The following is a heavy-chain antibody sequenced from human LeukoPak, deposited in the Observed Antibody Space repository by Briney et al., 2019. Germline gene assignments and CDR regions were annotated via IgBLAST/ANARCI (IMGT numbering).Heavy chain of an antibody. CDR3: AGGGYSYGYSSGY. J-gene: IGHJ4*02. D-gene: IGHD5-18*01. V-gene: IGHV1-46*04. CDR2: INPSGGST. Sequence: ASVKVSCKASGYTFTGYYMHWVRQAPGQGLEWMGIINPSGGSTSYAQKLQGRVTMTRDTSTSTVYMELSSLRSEDTAVYYCAGGGYSYGYSSGYWGQGTLVTVSS. CDR1: GYTFTGYY.